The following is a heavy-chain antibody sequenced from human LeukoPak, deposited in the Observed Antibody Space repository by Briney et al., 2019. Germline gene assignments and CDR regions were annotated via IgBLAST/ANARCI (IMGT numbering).Heavy chain of an antibody. Sequence: GGSLRLSCAASGFTFSSYAMGWVRQAPGKGLEWVSAITASGGNTYYADSVKGRFTISRDNSKNTLYLQMNSLRAEDTAVYYCAKAVLKRITIFGVVINPLDYWGQGTLVTVSS. CDR2: ITASGGNT. J-gene: IGHJ4*02. CDR1: GFTFSSYA. CDR3: AKAVLKRITIFGVVINPLDY. D-gene: IGHD3-3*01. V-gene: IGHV3-23*01.